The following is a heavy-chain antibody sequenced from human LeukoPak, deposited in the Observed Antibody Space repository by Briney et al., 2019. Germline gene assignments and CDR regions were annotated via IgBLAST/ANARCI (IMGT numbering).Heavy chain of an antibody. CDR3: ARTFWSGNGYYFEY. V-gene: IGHV3-7*04. D-gene: IGHD3-3*01. CDR2: IKQDGSEK. CDR1: GFTFSRYW. J-gene: IGHJ4*02. Sequence: GGSLRLSCAVSGFTFSRYWMGWVRQAPGKGLEWVANIKQDGSEKHYVDSVKGRFTISRDNAKNSLYLQMNSLRAEDTAVYYCARTFWSGNGYYFEYWGQGTLVTVSS.